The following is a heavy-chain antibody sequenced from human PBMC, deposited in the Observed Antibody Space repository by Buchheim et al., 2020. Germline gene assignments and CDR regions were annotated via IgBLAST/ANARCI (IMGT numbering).Heavy chain of an antibody. CDR2: TNSDGSST. J-gene: IGHJ4*02. D-gene: IGHD1-26*01. V-gene: IGHV3-74*03. CDR1: GFTFSSYW. CDR3: ARGRGAEGRGLDY. Sequence: EVQVVESGGGLVQPGGSLRLSCAASGFTFSSYWMHWVRQAPGKGLVWVSRTNSDGSSTTYAGSVKGRFTISRDNAKNTLYLQMNSLRADDTAVYYCARGRGAEGRGLDYWGQGTL.